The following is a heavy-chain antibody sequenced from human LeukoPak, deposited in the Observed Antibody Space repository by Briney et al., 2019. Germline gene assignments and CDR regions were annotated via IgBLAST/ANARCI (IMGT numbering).Heavy chain of an antibody. CDR2: INPNSGGT. CDR3: AREAVRYDFWSGYSSWFDP. J-gene: IGHJ5*02. Sequence: GASVKVSCKASGYTFTGYYMHWVRQAPGQGLEWMGWINPNSGGTNYAQKFQGRVTMTRDTSISTAYMELSRLRSDDTAVYYCAREAVRYDFWSGYSSWFDPWGQGTLVTVSS. CDR1: GYTFTGYY. D-gene: IGHD3-3*01. V-gene: IGHV1-2*02.